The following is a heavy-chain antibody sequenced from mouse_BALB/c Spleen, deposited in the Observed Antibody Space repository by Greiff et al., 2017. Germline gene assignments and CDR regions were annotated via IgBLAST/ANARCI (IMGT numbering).Heavy chain of an antibody. J-gene: IGHJ4*01. CDR3: ARHGYFEYYAMDY. CDR1: GYAFTNYL. Sequence: QVQLQQSGAELVRPGTSVKVSCKASGYAFTNYLIEWVKQRPGQGLEWIGVINPGSGGTNYNEKFKGKATLTADKSSSTAYMQLSSLTSDDSAVYFCARHGYFEYYAMDYWGQGTSVTVSS. D-gene: IGHD2-3*01. CDR2: INPGSGGT. V-gene: IGHV1-54*01.